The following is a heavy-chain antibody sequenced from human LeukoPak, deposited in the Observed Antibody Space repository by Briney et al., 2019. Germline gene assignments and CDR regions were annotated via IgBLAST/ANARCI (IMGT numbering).Heavy chain of an antibody. Sequence: GRSLRLSCAASGFTFSDYYMSWIRQAPGKGLEWVSYISSSGSTIYYADSVKGRFTISRDNAKNSLYLQMNSLRAEDTAVYYCARASTGYSSGWHLDYWGQGTLVTVSS. CDR2: ISSSGSTI. CDR1: GFTFSDYY. J-gene: IGHJ4*02. D-gene: IGHD6-19*01. CDR3: ARASTGYSSGWHLDY. V-gene: IGHV3-11*01.